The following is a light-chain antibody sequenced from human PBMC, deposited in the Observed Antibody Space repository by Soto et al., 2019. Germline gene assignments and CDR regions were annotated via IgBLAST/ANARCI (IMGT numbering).Light chain of an antibody. Sequence: VLTQSPATLSLSPGESATLTCRASRRVSAGYLAWYQQKPGQAPRLLIYGASRRAPGIPDRFSGIASGTDFTLTINTLEPEDFAVFYCQQYGDLPRYTFGQGTRLE. V-gene: IGKV3-20*01. CDR2: GAS. CDR3: QQYGDLPRYT. CDR1: RRVSAGY. J-gene: IGKJ2*01.